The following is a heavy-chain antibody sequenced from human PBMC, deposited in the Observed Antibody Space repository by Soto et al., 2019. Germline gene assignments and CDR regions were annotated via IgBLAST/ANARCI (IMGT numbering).Heavy chain of an antibody. D-gene: IGHD1-26*01. V-gene: IGHV4-59*01. Sequence: LQESVPGLVKASETLSLSCSVSFGPMRGYYWSWIRQPPGKGLEWIANIFYNGGANYNPSLRSRVTISVDKSKNRFSLRLTSVTPADTAVYYCARDWDHDYFYGMDIWGQGTTVTVS. CDR3: ARDWDHDYFYGMDI. CDR1: FGPMRGYY. CDR2: IFYNGGA. J-gene: IGHJ6*02.